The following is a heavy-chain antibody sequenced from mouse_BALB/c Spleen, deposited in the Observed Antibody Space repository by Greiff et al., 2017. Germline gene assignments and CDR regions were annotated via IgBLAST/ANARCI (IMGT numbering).Heavy chain of an antibody. CDR1: GYTFTSYW. CDR3: ARSGGTATAMDY. J-gene: IGHJ4*01. CDR2: INPSNGRT. D-gene: IGHD1-2*01. Sequence: VQLQQPGAELVKPGASVKLSCKASGYTFTSYWMHWVKQRPGQGLEWIGEINPSNGRTNYNEKFKSKATLTVDKSSSTAYMQLSSLTSEDSAVYDCARSGGTATAMDYWGQGTSVTVSS. V-gene: IGHV1S81*02.